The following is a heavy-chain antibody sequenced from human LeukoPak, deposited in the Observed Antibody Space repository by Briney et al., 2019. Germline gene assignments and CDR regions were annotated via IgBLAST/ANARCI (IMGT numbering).Heavy chain of an antibody. CDR2: INPNSGGT. CDR1: GYTFTGYY. V-gene: IGHV1-2*02. CDR3: ARGLGRPGNWFDP. D-gene: IGHD1-1*01. Sequence: ASVMVSCKASGYTFTGYYMHWVRQAPGQGLEWMGWINPNSGGTNYAQKFQGRVTMTRDTSISTAYMELSRLRSDDSAVYYCARGLGRPGNWFDPWGQGTLVTVSS. J-gene: IGHJ5*02.